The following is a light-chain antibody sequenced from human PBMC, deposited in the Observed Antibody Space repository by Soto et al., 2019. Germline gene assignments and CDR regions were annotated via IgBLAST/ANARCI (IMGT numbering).Light chain of an antibody. CDR2: EVS. V-gene: IGKV2D-29*02. Sequence: DVVMTQTPLSLSVAPGQPASISCQSNQSLLHITGETFLFWYLQKPGQSPQXLIYEVSTRVSGVPDRFSGGGSGTDFTLEISRVETDDVGIYYCMQSTQLPPTLGQGTRLEIK. J-gene: IGKJ5*01. CDR1: QSLLHITGETF. CDR3: MQSTQLPPT.